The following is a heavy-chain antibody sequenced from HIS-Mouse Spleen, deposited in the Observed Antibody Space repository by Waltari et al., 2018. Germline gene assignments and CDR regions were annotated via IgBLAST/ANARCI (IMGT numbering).Heavy chain of an antibody. Sequence: QVQLVESGGGVVQPGRSLRLSCAASGFTFSSHAMHWVRQAPGKGWGWVEVISEDGRNKDSADSGKGRFTISRDNSKNTLYLQMNSLRAEDTAVYYCARVISGSYSLFDYWGQGTLVTVSS. J-gene: IGHJ4*02. D-gene: IGHD1-26*01. V-gene: IGHV3-30*04. CDR1: GFTFSSHA. CDR3: ARVISGSYSLFDY. CDR2: ISEDGRNK.